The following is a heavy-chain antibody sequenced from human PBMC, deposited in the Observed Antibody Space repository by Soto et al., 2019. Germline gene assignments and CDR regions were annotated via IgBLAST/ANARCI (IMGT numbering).Heavy chain of an antibody. Sequence: ASVKVSCKASGGTFSSYAISWVRQAPGQGLEWMGGIIPIFGTANYAQKFQGRVTITADESTSTAYMELSSLRSEDTAVYYCARELGYRSGGSCYSFDYWGQGTLVTVSS. CDR1: GGTFSSYA. J-gene: IGHJ4*02. D-gene: IGHD2-15*01. V-gene: IGHV1-69*13. CDR3: ARELGYRSGGSCYSFDY. CDR2: IIPIFGTA.